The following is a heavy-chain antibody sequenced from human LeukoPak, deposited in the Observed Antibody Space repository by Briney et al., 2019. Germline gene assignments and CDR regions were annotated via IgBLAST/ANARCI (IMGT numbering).Heavy chain of an antibody. CDR1: GFTFSSYG. Sequence: GRSLRLSCAASGFTFSSYGMHWVRQAPGKGLEWVAVIWYDGSNKYYADSVKGRFTISRDNSKKALYLQMNSLRAEDTAVYYCAKGSSWYANDAFDIWGQGTMVTVSS. D-gene: IGHD6-13*01. CDR3: AKGSSWYANDAFDI. V-gene: IGHV3-33*06. J-gene: IGHJ3*02. CDR2: IWYDGSNK.